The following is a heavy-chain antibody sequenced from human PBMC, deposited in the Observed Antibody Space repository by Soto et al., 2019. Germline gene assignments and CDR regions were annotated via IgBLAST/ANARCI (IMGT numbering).Heavy chain of an antibody. CDR1: GYTFTSYY. CDR2: INPSGGST. CDR3: ERDWAVDTAMVTTQNYYYYGMDV. J-gene: IGHJ6*02. V-gene: IGHV1-46*01. D-gene: IGHD5-18*01. Sequence: ASVKVSCKASGYTFTSYYMHWVRQAPGQGLEWMGIINPSGGSTSYAQKFQGRVTMTRDTSTSTVYMDLSSLRSEDTAVYYCERDWAVDTAMVTTQNYYYYGMDVWGQGTTVTVSS.